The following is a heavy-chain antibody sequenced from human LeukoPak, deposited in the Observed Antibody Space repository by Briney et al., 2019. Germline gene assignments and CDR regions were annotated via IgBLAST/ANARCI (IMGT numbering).Heavy chain of an antibody. J-gene: IGHJ5*02. CDR3: ARRGNWNEVPPRNWFVP. Sequence: SETLSLTCTVSGGSISSYYWNWIRQPPGKGLEWIGYIYYTGSTNYNSSLRSRVTISLDTSKNQFSLELTSVTAADTAVYYCARRGNWNEVPPRNWFVPWGQGILVTVSS. D-gene: IGHD1-1*01. V-gene: IGHV4-59*12. CDR1: GGSISSYY. CDR2: IYYTGST.